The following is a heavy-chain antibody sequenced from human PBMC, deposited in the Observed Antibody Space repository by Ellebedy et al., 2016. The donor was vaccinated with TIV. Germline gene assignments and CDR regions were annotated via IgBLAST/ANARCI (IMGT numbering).Heavy chain of an antibody. CDR2: IYPDDRT. J-gene: IGHJ4*02. D-gene: IGHD3-3*01. CDR3: ARDSGFGVDTPY. Sequence: GGSLRLXCAASGFIVSATYMSWVRQAPGKGLEWVSIIYPDDRTFYAGFARGRFSISRDKSKNTLYLQMNSLRADDTAVYYCARDSGFGVDTPYWGQGTPVTGSS. V-gene: IGHV3-53*01. CDR1: GFIVSATY.